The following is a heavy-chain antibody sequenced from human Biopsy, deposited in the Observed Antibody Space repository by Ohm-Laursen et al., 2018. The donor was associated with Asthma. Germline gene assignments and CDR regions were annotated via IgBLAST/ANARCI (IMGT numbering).Heavy chain of an antibody. CDR1: GFTLTTYA. CDR2: ISYDGSIT. J-gene: IGHJ4*02. D-gene: IGHD2-15*01. V-gene: IGHV3-30*03. Sequence: SLRLSCAASGFTLTTYAIHWVRQAPGKGLEWVAVISYDGSITHYADSVKGRFTISRDNSKNTVYLDISSLRIEDTAVFYCGIVVAANPFQGDCWGQGTLVTVSS. CDR3: GIVVAANPFQGDC.